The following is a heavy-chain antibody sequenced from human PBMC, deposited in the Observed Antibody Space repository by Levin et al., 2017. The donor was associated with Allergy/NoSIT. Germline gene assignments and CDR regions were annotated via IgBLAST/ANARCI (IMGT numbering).Heavy chain of an antibody. CDR1: GGTSSTNG. CDR3: ARGKTGRVGQSEALDI. Sequence: KISCKASGGTSSTNGITWVRQAPGQGLEWMGEIVAFYGTTTYSQRFRDRVTITAHASTSTVYMELSGLRFEDTAMYYCARGKTGRVGQSEALDIWGQGTMVTVSS. J-gene: IGHJ3*02. V-gene: IGHV1-69*01. CDR2: IVAFYGTT. D-gene: IGHD1-26*01.